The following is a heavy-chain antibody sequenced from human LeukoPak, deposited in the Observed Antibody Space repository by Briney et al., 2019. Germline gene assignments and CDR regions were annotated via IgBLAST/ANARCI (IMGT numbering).Heavy chain of an antibody. Sequence: EALKISCKGFGYSFSSSLIGWVRQMPGKGLGWVGVIYPGDSDTRYSPSFQGQVTISADKSISTAYLQWSSLKASDTAMYYCARLLMITFGGVIVRKSYYFDYWGQGTLVTVSS. V-gene: IGHV5-51*01. CDR3: ARLLMITFGGVIVRKSYYFDY. D-gene: IGHD3-16*02. CDR1: GYSFSSSL. CDR2: IYPGDSDT. J-gene: IGHJ4*02.